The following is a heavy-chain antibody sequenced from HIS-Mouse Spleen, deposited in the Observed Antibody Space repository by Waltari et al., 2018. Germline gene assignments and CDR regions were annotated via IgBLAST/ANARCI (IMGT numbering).Heavy chain of an antibody. V-gene: IGHV3-7*01. CDR2: IKQDGSEK. CDR1: GFTFSSYW. CDR3: ARDSLSIADY. J-gene: IGHJ4*02. Sequence: EVQLVESGGGLVQPGGSLRLSWSASGFTFSSYWMSWVRQAPGKGLEWGANIKQDGSEKYYVDSVKGRFTISRDNAKNSLYLQMNSLRAEDTAVYYCARDSLSIADYWGQGTLVTVSS. D-gene: IGHD6-13*01.